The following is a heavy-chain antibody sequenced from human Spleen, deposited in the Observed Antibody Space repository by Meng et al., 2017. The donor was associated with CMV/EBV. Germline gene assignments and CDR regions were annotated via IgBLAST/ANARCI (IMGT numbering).Heavy chain of an antibody. CDR3: AREQPGGDGMDV. V-gene: IGHV4-39*07. D-gene: IGHD3-10*01. CDR2: IYYSGST. Sequence: SETLSLTCTVSGGSISSSSYYWGWIRQPPGKGLEWIGSIYYSGSTYYNPSLKSRVTISVDTSKNQFSLKLSSVTAADTAVYYCAREQPGGDGMDVWGQGTTVTVSS. CDR1: GGSISSSSYY. J-gene: IGHJ6*02.